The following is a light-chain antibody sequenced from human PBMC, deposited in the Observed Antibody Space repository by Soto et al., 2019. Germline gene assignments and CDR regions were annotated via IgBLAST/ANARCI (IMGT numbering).Light chain of an antibody. CDR1: QSISSY. V-gene: IGKV1-39*01. J-gene: IGKJ2*01. CDR2: AAS. Sequence: DIQMTQSPSPLSASVGDRVTISCRASQSISSYLHWYQQKPGKVPNLLISAASNLQSGVPLRFSGSGSGTDFTLTISSLQPEDFATYYCQQSYSSPPTFGQGTKLEIK. CDR3: QQSYSSPPT.